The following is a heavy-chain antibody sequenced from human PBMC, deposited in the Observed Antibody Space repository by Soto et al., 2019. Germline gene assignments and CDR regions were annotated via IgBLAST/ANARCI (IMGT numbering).Heavy chain of an antibody. CDR3: ARSGWVVAATPSDY. V-gene: IGHV3-33*01. CDR2: IWYDGSNK. D-gene: IGHD2-15*01. Sequence: QVQLVESGGGVVQPGRSLRLSCAASGFTFSSYGMHWVHQAPGKGLEWVAVIWYDGSNKYYADSVKGRFTISRDNSKNTLYLQMNSLRAEDTAVYYCARSGWVVAATPSDYWGQGTLVTVSS. J-gene: IGHJ4*02. CDR1: GFTFSSYG.